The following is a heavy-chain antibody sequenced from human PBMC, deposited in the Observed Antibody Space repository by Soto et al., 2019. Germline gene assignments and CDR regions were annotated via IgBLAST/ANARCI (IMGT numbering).Heavy chain of an antibody. CDR1: GGSISSSSYY. Sequence: SETLSLTCTVSGGSISSSSYYWGWIRQPPGKGLEWIGSIYYSGSTYYNPSLKSRVTISVDTSKNQFSLKLSSVTAADTAVYYCARSLDCSSTSCLHLFDYWGQGTLVTVSS. J-gene: IGHJ4*02. D-gene: IGHD2-2*01. CDR2: IYYSGST. CDR3: ARSLDCSSTSCLHLFDY. V-gene: IGHV4-39*01.